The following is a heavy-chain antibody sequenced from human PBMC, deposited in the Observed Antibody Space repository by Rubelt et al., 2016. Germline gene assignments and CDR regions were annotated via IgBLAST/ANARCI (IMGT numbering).Heavy chain of an antibody. CDR1: GFTVSSNY. CDR3: ARNWGFDD. CDR2: IYSGGST. Sequence: EVQLVESGGGLVQPGGSLRLSCAASGFTVSSNYMSWVRQAPGKGLEWVSVIYSGGSTYYADSVTGRLAFARGKSKNTLYLEMNSLGAEDTAVYYCARNWGFDDWGQGTLVTVSS. V-gene: IGHV3-66*01. J-gene: IGHJ4*02. D-gene: IGHD7-27*01.